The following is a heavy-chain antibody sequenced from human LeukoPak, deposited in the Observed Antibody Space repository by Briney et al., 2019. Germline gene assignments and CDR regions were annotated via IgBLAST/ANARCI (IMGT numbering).Heavy chain of an antibody. J-gene: IGHJ6*02. CDR1: GGTFSSYA. Sequence: ASVKVSCKASGGTFSSYAISWVRQAPGQGLEWMGGIIPIFGTANYAQKFQGRVTITADESTSTAYMELSSLRSEDTAVYYCASGPPSTGTGALDYYYGMDVWGQGTTVTVSS. V-gene: IGHV1-69*13. CDR2: IIPIFGTA. D-gene: IGHD1-1*01. CDR3: ASGPPSTGTGALDYYYGMDV.